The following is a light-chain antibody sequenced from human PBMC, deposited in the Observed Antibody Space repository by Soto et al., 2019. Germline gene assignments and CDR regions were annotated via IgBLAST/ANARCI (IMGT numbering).Light chain of an antibody. Sequence: QSALTQPAAVSGSRGQSITISCTGISSDVGSHNLVSWYQQHPGKAPKRIVYEGSKRPSGVSNRFSGSKSGNTACLTSTGLQALDEADYCCCSYAGSSTWVFGGGTHLTVL. J-gene: IGLJ3*02. CDR1: SSDVGSHNL. CDR3: CSYAGSSTWV. CDR2: EGS. V-gene: IGLV2-23*01.